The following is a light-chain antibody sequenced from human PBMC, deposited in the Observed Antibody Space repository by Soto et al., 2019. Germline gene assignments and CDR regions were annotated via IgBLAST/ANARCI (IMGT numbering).Light chain of an antibody. J-gene: IGLJ1*01. CDR2: EVS. Sequence: QSVLTQPASVSGSPGQSITVSCTGTSSDIGAYDYVSWYQQHPGKAPKVIISEVSKRPSGVSHRFSGSKSGNTASLTISGLQAEDEADYSCSSKRDSSTLFVFGTGTKVTVL. V-gene: IGLV2-14*01. CDR3: SSKRDSSTLFV. CDR1: SSDIGAYDY.